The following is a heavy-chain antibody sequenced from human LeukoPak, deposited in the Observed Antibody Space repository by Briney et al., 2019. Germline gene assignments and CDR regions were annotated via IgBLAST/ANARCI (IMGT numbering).Heavy chain of an antibody. CDR2: IIPIFGTA. V-gene: IGHV1-69*05. D-gene: IGHD2-15*01. Sequence: SVKVSCKASGGTFSSYAISWVRQAPGQGLEWMGRIIPIFGTANYAQKFQGRVTITTDESTSTAYMELSSLRSEDTAVYYCARCWSYCSGGSCYCYFQHWGQGTLVTVSS. J-gene: IGHJ1*01. CDR1: GGTFSSYA. CDR3: ARCWSYCSGGSCYCYFQH.